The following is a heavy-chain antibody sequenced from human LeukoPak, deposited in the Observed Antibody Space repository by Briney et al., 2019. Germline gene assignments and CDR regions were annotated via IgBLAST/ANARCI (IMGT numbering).Heavy chain of an antibody. D-gene: IGHD3-10*01. J-gene: IGHJ6*03. CDR2: ISYDGSNK. CDR1: GFTFSSYA. V-gene: IGHV3-30*04. Sequence: GGSLRLSCAASGFTFSSYAMHWVRQAPGKGLEWVAVISYDGSNKYYADSVKGRFTISRDNSKNTLYLQMNSLRAEDTAVYYCAKGYSSGSGSYYSRPDNYYYYYMDVWGKGTTVTVSS. CDR3: AKGYSSGSGSYYSRPDNYYYYYMDV.